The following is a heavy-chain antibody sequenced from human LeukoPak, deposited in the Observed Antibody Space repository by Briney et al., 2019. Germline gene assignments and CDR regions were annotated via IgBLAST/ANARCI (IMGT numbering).Heavy chain of an antibody. Sequence: ASVKVSCKASGYTFTSYDINWVRQAPGQGLEWMGWMNPNSGNTGYAQKFQGRVTMTRNTSISTAYMELSSLRSEDTAVYYCAREGYGDYGIYFDYWGQGTLVTVSS. CDR2: MNPNSGNT. CDR3: AREGYGDYGIYFDY. D-gene: IGHD4-17*01. J-gene: IGHJ4*02. CDR1: GYTFTSYD. V-gene: IGHV1-8*01.